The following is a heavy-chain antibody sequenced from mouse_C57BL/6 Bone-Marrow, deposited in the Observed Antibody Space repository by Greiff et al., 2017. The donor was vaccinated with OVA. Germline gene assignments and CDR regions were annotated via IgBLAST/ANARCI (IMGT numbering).Heavy chain of an antibody. D-gene: IGHD1-1*01. Sequence: EVQLQQSGPELVKPGASVKISCKASGYTFTDYYMNWVKQSHGKSLEWIGDINPNNGGTSYTQKFKGKATLTVDKSSSTAYMELRSLTSEDSAVYYCASTYYGSSYWYFDVWGTGTTVTVSS. J-gene: IGHJ1*03. V-gene: IGHV1-26*01. CDR3: ASTYYGSSYWYFDV. CDR2: INPNNGGT. CDR1: GYTFTDYY.